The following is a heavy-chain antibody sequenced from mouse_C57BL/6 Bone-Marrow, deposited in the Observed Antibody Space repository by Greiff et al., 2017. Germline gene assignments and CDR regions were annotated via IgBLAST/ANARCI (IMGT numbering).Heavy chain of an antibody. Sequence: EVMLVESGGDLVKPGGSLKLSCAASGFTFSSYGMSWVRQTPDKRLEWVATISSGGSYTYYPDSVKGRFTISRDNAKNNLYLQMSSLKSEDTAMYYCARRYYYGSSLGYFDVWGTGTTVTVSS. V-gene: IGHV5-6*02. CDR1: GFTFSSYG. CDR3: ARRYYYGSSLGYFDV. CDR2: ISSGGSYT. J-gene: IGHJ1*03. D-gene: IGHD1-1*01.